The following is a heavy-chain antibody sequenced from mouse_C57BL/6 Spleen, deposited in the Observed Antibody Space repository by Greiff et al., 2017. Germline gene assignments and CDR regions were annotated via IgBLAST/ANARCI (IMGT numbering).Heavy chain of an antibody. V-gene: IGHV1-15*01. CDR1: GYTFTDYE. Sequence: VQLQQSGAELVRPGASLTLSCKASGYTFTDYEMHWVKQTPVHGLEWIGAIDPETGGTAYNQKFKGKAILTADKSSSTAYMELRSLTSEDSAVYYCTRHDDRAFAYWGQGTLVTVSA. J-gene: IGHJ3*01. CDR3: TRHDDRAFAY. D-gene: IGHD2-12*01. CDR2: IDPETGGT.